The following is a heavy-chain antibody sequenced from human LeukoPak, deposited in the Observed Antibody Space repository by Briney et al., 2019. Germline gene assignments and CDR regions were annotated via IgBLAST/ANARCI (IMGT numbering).Heavy chain of an antibody. D-gene: IGHD3-22*01. CDR2: INPSGGST. CDR3: ARGGLYDSSGYYYGGFDY. CDR1: GYTFTIYY. Sequence: GASVKVSCKASGYTFTIYYIHWVRQAPGQGLEWMGIINPSGGSTRYAQKFQGRVTMTRDTSTGTLYMELSSLRSEDTAVYYCARGGLYDSSGYYYGGFDYWGQGTLVTVSS. V-gene: IGHV1-46*01. J-gene: IGHJ4*02.